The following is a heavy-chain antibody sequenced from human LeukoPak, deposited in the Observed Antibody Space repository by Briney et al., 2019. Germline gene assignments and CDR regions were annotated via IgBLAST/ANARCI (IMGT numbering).Heavy chain of an antibody. D-gene: IGHD5-18*01. CDR2: IYSGGST. J-gene: IGHJ4*02. V-gene: IGHV3-53*01. CDR3: AKDEYSYGSVLDY. Sequence: GGSLRLSCAVSGFSVSSNYMSWVRQAPGKGLEWVSVIYSGGSTYYADSVKGRFTISRDTSKNTLYLQMNSLRAEDTAVYYCAKDEYSYGSVLDYWGQGTLVTVSS. CDR1: GFSVSSNY.